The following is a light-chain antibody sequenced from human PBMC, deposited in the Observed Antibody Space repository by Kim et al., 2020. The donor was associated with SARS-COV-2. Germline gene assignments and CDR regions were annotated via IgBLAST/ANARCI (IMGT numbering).Light chain of an antibody. CDR1: SSDVGGYNY. CDR3: SSYTSSSTWV. J-gene: IGLJ3*02. V-gene: IGLV2-14*03. CDR2: DVS. Sequence: GQSITISCTGTSSDVGGYNYVSWYQQHPGKAPKLMIYDVSNRPSGVSTRFSGSKSGNTASLIISGLQAEDEADYYCSSYTSSSTWVFGGGTKLTVL.